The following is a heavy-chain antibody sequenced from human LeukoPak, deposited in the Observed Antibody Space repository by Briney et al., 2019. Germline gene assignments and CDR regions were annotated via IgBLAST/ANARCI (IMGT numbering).Heavy chain of an antibody. J-gene: IGHJ4*02. CDR3: ARGHLGYCSSTSCYGGYYFDY. Sequence: SETLSLACTVSGGSIGSYYWSWIRQPPGKGLEWIGYIYYSGSTNYNPSLKSRVTISVDTSKNQFSLKLSSVTAADTAVYYCARGHLGYCSSTSCYGGYYFDYWGQGTLVTVSS. D-gene: IGHD2-2*01. CDR1: GGSIGSYY. V-gene: IGHV4-59*01. CDR2: IYYSGST.